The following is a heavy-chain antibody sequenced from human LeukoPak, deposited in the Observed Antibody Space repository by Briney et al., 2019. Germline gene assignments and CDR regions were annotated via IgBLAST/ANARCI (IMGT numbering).Heavy chain of an antibody. CDR1: GFTFSTYW. D-gene: IGHD1-14*01. CDR3: ARGRYYLDS. J-gene: IGHJ4*02. Sequence: GGSLRLSCAASGFTFSTYWMHWVRQAPGKGLVWVSHFNSDGITTSYADFVKARFTISRDNAKNTLYLQMNSLRAEDTAVYYCARGRYYLDSWGQGTLVTVSS. V-gene: IGHV3-74*01. CDR2: FNSDGITT.